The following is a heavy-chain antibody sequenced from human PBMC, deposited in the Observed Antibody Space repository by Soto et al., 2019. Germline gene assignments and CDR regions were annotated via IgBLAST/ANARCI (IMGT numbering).Heavy chain of an antibody. V-gene: IGHV4-31*03. Sequence: SETLSLTCTVSGGSISSGGYWSWFRQHPGKGLEWIGYIYYSGSTYYNPSLKSRVTISVDTSKNQFSLKLRSVTAADTAVYYCARAPGDYLDYWGQGTLVTVSS. CDR1: GGSISSGGY. J-gene: IGHJ4*02. CDR2: IYYSGST. CDR3: ARAPGDYLDY.